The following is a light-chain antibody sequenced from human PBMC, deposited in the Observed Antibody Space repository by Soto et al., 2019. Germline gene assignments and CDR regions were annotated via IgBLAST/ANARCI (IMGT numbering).Light chain of an antibody. V-gene: IGLV2-14*01. CDR1: SSDVGVYNY. CDR3: SSYTSSSTPHVV. Sequence: QSALTQPASVSGSPGQSITISCTGTSSDVGVYNYVSWYQQHPGKAPKLMIYDVSNRPSGVSNRFSGSKSGNTASLTISGLQAEDEADYYCSSYTSSSTPHVVFGGGTKLTVL. CDR2: DVS. J-gene: IGLJ2*01.